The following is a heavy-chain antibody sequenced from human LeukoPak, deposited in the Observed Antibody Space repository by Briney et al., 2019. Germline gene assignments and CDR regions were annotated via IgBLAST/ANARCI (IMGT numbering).Heavy chain of an antibody. Sequence: ASVKVSCKASGYTFTSYGISWVRQAPGQGLEWMGWISAYNGNTNYVQKLQGRVTMTTDTSTSTAYMELRSLRSDDTAVYYCARGQYVLLWFGDDMGAFDIWGQGTMVTVSS. V-gene: IGHV1-18*01. CDR2: ISAYNGNT. J-gene: IGHJ3*02. CDR3: ARGQYVLLWFGDDMGAFDI. CDR1: GYTFTSYG. D-gene: IGHD3-10*01.